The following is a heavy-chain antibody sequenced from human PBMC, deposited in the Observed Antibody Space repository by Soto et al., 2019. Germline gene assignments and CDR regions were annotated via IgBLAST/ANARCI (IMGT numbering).Heavy chain of an antibody. Sequence: PSETLSLTCTVSGGSISSGDYYWSWIRQPPGKGLEWIGYVYNSGTTYNSPSLRSRSTISIDTSRNQFSLRLTSVTAADTAVYYCARGPSADKIDYWGQGTLVTVSS. V-gene: IGHV4-30-4*01. CDR3: ARGPSADKIDY. D-gene: IGHD3-3*01. J-gene: IGHJ4*02. CDR1: GGSISSGDYY. CDR2: VYNSGTT.